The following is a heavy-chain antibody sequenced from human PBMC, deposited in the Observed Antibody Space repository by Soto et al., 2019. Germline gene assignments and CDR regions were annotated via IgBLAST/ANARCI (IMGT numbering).Heavy chain of an antibody. D-gene: IGHD6-13*01. Sequence: GASVKVSCKASGYTFTSYGISWVRQAPGQGLEWMGWISVYNGNTNYAQKLQDRVTMTTDTSTNTAYMELRSLRSDDTAVYYCARPSSGSSWLPHNYYFDYWGQGTLVTVSS. CDR3: ARPSSGSSWLPHNYYFDY. CDR2: ISVYNGNT. CDR1: GYTFTSYG. V-gene: IGHV1-18*04. J-gene: IGHJ4*02.